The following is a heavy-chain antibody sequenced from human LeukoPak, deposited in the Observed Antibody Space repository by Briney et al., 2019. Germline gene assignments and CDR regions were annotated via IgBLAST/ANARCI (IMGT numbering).Heavy chain of an antibody. CDR3: ARHVTISDAFDI. CDR1: GGSISSYY. V-gene: IGHV4-59*05. CDR2: IYYSGST. D-gene: IGHD3-9*01. Sequence: SETLSLTCTVSGGSISSYYWSWIRQPPGKGLEWIGSIYYSGSTYYNPSLKSRVTISVDTSKNQFSLKLSSVTAADTAVYYCARHVTISDAFDIWGQGTMVTVSS. J-gene: IGHJ3*02.